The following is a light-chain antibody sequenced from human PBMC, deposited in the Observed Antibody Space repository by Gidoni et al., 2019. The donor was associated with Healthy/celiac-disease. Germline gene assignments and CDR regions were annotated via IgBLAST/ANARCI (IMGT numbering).Light chain of an antibody. J-gene: IGKJ5*01. CDR1: QSVSSY. CDR3: QQRSNWLIT. Sequence: IVLTHSPAPLSLSPGERSTLSCRASQSVSSYLAWYQQKPGQAPRLLIYDASNRATGIPARFSGSGSGTDFTLTISSLEPEDFAVYYCQQRSNWLITFGQGTRLEIK. V-gene: IGKV3-11*01. CDR2: DAS.